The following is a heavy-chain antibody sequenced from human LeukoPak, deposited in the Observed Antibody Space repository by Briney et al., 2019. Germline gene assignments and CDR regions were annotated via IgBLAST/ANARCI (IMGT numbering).Heavy chain of an antibody. Sequence: PGRSLRLSCAASGFTFSSYGMHWVRQAPGKGLEWVAVISYDGSNKYYADSVKGRFTISRDNSKNTLYLQMNSLRAEDTAVYYCAKGGLGNSGSYSADYYYYYYGMDVWGQGTTVTVSS. J-gene: IGHJ6*02. CDR2: ISYDGSNK. V-gene: IGHV3-30*18. CDR1: GFTFSSYG. D-gene: IGHD1-26*01. CDR3: AKGGLGNSGSYSADYYYYYYGMDV.